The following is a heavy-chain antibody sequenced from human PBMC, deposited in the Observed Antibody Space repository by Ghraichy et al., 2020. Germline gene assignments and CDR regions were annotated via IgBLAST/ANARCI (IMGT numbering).Heavy chain of an antibody. D-gene: IGHD3-22*01. Sequence: GGSLRLSCAASGFTFSVYWMTWVRQAPGKGLEWVANIKQDGSKKYYVDSVKGRFTISRDNARNSLYLQMNSLRGEDTAVYYCARGENYYDTSRYLDYWGQGTLVTVAS. CDR1: GFTFSVYW. V-gene: IGHV3-7*03. CDR3: ARGENYYDTSRYLDY. CDR2: IKQDGSKK. J-gene: IGHJ4*02.